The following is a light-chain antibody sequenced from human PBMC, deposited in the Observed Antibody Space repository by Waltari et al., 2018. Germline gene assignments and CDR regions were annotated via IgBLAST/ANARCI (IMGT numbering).Light chain of an antibody. V-gene: IGKV1-39*01. CDR3: QQSYNTPYT. J-gene: IGKJ2*01. CDR2: GAP. Sequence: DIQMTQSPSSLSASVGYRVTITCRASQSISNYLSWFQQKPGEAPNLLIYGAPNLQSGVPSRFSGSESGTDFTLTISSLQPEDFAIYYCQQSYNTPYTFGQGTKLEI. CDR1: QSISNY.